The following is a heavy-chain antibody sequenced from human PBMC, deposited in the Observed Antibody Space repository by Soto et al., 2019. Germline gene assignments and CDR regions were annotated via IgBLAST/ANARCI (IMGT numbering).Heavy chain of an antibody. V-gene: IGHV3-11*01. CDR2: ISSSGSTI. J-gene: IGHJ3*02. D-gene: IGHD3-10*01. Sequence: LSLTCAASGFTFSDYYMSWIRQAPGKGLEWVSYISSSGSTIYYADSVKGRFTISRDNAKNSLYLQMNSLRAEDTAVYYCAREMGYGSGSPLHAFDIWGQGTMVTVSS. CDR1: GFTFSDYY. CDR3: AREMGYGSGSPLHAFDI.